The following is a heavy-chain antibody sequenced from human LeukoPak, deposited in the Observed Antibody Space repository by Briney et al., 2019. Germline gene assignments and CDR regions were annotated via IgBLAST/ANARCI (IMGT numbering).Heavy chain of an antibody. CDR2: IYSGGKT. J-gene: IGHJ4*02. V-gene: IGHV3-53*01. CDR1: GFTVSSNF. Sequence: PGGSLRLSCAASGFTVSSNFLSWVRQAPGKGLEWVSVIYSGGKTYYADSVKGRFTISRKNSKNTLYLQMTSLRAEDTAVYYCARGADRWNYFDYWGQGTLVTVSS. D-gene: IGHD4-23*01. CDR3: ARGADRWNYFDY.